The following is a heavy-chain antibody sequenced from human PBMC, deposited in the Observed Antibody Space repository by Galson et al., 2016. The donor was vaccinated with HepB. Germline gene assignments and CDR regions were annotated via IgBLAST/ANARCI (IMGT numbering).Heavy chain of an antibody. Sequence: SVKVSCKASGYIFTTNGITWVRQAPGQGLEWMGWISAHNGGTNSPENVQGRVTLTTDASTRTAYLELRSLRSDDTAIYYCARDRDRSLDYWGQGTLVTVSS. V-gene: IGHV1-18*04. CDR1: GYIFTTNG. CDR2: ISAHNGGT. J-gene: IGHJ4*02. CDR3: ARDRDRSLDY. D-gene: IGHD5-24*01.